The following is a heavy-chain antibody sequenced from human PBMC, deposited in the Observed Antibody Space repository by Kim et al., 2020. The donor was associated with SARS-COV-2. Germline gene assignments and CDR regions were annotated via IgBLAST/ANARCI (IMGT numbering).Heavy chain of an antibody. D-gene: IGHD3-3*01. J-gene: IGHJ3*02. V-gene: IGHV1-69*01. CDR3: ARYRYYDFWSGPQRAFDI. Sequence: QGRVTITADESTSTAYMELSSLRSEDTAVYYCARYRYYDFWSGPQRAFDIWGQGTMVTVSS.